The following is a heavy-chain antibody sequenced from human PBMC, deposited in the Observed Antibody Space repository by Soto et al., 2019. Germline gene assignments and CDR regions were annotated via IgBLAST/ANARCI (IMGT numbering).Heavy chain of an antibody. D-gene: IGHD1-26*01. Sequence: EVQLVESGGGLVRPGESLRLSCAASGFTFSGAWMNWVCQPPGKGLEWVGLIRSKTSGGTADYAAPVKGRFTVSRDDSKNTLYLQMNSLKTEDTAMYYCTWKGATFDYWGQGTLVTVSS. V-gene: IGHV3-15*01. CDR3: TWKGATFDY. CDR1: GFTFSGAW. J-gene: IGHJ4*02. CDR2: IRSKTSGGTA.